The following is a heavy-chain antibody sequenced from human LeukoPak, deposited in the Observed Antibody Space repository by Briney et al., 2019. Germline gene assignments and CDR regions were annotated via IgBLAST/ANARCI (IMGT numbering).Heavy chain of an antibody. CDR2: ISAYNGNT. V-gene: IGHV1-18*04. J-gene: IGHJ4*02. D-gene: IGHD5-18*01. CDR3: ARDGGYTAMAYFDY. Sequence: GASVKVSCKASGYTFTSYGISWVRQAPGQGLEWMGWISAYNGNTNYAQKLQGRVTMTTDTSTSTAYMELSRLRSDDTAVYYCARDGGYTAMAYFDYWGQGTLVTVSS. CDR1: GYTFTSYG.